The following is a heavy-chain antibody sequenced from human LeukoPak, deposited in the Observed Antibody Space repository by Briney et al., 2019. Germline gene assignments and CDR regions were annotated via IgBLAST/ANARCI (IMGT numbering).Heavy chain of an antibody. D-gene: IGHD2-15*01. J-gene: IGHJ6*04. CDR1: GGTFSSYA. V-gene: IGHV1-69*01. CDR3: ARGDDTRYCSGGSYYRRLDV. Sequence: SVKVSCKASGGTFSSYAISWVRQAPGQGLERMGGIIPIFGTANYAQKFQGRVTITADESTSTAYMELSSLRSEDTAAYYCARGDDTRYCSGGSYYRRLDVWGKGTTVTVSS. CDR2: IIPIFGTA.